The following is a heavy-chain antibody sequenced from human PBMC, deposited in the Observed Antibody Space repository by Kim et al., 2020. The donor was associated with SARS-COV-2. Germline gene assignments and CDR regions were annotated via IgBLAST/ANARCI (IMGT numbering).Heavy chain of an antibody. V-gene: IGHV1-69*13. CDR3: ARGIAVAGTEATGGDC. CDR1: GGTFSSYA. J-gene: IGHJ4*02. Sequence: SVKVSCKASGGTFSSYAISWVRQAPGQGLEWMGGIIPIFGTANYAQKFQGRVTITADESTSTAYMELSSLRSEDTAVYYCARGIAVAGTEATGGDCWGQGTLVTVSS. D-gene: IGHD6-19*01. CDR2: IIPIFGTA.